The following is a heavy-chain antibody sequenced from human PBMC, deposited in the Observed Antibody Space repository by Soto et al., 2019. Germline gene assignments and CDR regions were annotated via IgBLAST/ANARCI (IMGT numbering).Heavy chain of an antibody. J-gene: IGHJ4*02. V-gene: IGHV4-39*01. CDR3: ARQRTSVVTQAYFDS. Sequence: LSLTCTVTGDSINNRSYYWGWIRQPPGKGLEWIGSIYYSGSTYNNPSLKSRVSMSVDTSKNQFSLKLRSVTAADTALYYCARQRTSVVTQAYFDSWGQGSLVTVSS. D-gene: IGHD2-21*02. CDR1: GDSINNRSYY. CDR2: IYYSGST.